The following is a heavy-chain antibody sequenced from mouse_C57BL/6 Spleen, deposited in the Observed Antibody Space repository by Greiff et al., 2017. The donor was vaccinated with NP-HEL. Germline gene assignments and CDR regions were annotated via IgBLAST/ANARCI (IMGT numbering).Heavy chain of an antibody. V-gene: IGHV5-12*01. CDR2: ISNGGGST. J-gene: IGHJ3*01. CDR3: ARRYYDYDLFAY. D-gene: IGHD2-4*01. CDR1: GFTFSDYY. Sequence: EVKVVESGGGLVQPGGSLKLSCAASGFTFSDYYMYWVRQTPEKRLEWVAYISNGGGSTYYPDTVKGRFTISRDNAKNTLYLQMSRLKSEDTAMYYCARRYYDYDLFAYWGQGTLVTVSA.